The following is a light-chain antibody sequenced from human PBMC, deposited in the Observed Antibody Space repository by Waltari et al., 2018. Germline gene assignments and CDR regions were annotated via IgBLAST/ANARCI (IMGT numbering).Light chain of an antibody. J-gene: IGLJ3*02. CDR1: PGSVSTSSS. Sequence: QPVVTQEPSFSVSPGGTVTLTCGLSPGSVSTSSSPSWYQQTPGQAPRTLIYSTNTRSSGVPERFSGSILGNKAALTITGAQADDESDYYCVLYMGSGIWVFGGGTKLTVL. CDR2: STN. CDR3: VLYMGSGIWV. V-gene: IGLV8-61*01.